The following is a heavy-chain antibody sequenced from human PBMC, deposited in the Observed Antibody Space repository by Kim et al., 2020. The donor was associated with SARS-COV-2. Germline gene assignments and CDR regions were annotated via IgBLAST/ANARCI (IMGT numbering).Heavy chain of an antibody. CDR2: IGSVPGLI. D-gene: IGHD3-10*01. CDR1: GFTFSSYN. J-gene: IGHJ4*02. CDR3: ARDFLNSGSYSFDF. V-gene: IGHV3-48*04. Sequence: GGSLRLSCVASGFTFSSYNMNWVRQTPDKGLEWVSLIGSVPGLIYYTDSVKGRFTISRENARNSLFLQMDNLRAEDTGVYYCARDFLNSGSYSFDFWVPG.